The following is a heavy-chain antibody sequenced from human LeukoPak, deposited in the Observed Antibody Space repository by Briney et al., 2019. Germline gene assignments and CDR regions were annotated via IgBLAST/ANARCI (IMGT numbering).Heavy chain of an antibody. CDR3: ARSNYGGKRWFDP. D-gene: IGHD4-23*01. V-gene: IGHV1-8*01. CDR2: MNPNSGNT. Sequence: ASVKVSCKASEYTCTSYDINWVRQATGQGLEWMGWMNPNSGNTGYAQKFQGRVTMTRDTSISTAYMELSSLRSEDTAAYFCARSNYGGKRWFDPWGQGTLVIVSS. J-gene: IGHJ5*02. CDR1: EYTCTSYD.